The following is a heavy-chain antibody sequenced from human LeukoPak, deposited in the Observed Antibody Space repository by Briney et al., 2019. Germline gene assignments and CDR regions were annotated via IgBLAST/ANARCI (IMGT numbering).Heavy chain of an antibody. Sequence: PGGSLRLSCAASGFTFSSYAMSWVRQAPGKGLEWVSAISGSGGSTYHADSVKGRFTISRDNSKNTLYLQMDSLRAEDTALYYCARAPITSPFYFDYWGQGTLVTVSS. CDR2: ISGSGGST. CDR3: ARAPITSPFYFDY. V-gene: IGHV3-23*01. D-gene: IGHD2-2*01. CDR1: GFTFSSYA. J-gene: IGHJ4*02.